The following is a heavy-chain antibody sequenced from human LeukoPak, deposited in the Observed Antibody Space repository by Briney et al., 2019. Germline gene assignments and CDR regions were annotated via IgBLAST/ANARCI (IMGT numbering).Heavy chain of an antibody. J-gene: IGHJ6*02. CDR3: AKAAYYDILTGYYRGYYGMDV. D-gene: IGHD3-9*01. CDR2: ISGDGGST. CDR1: GFTFDDYA. Sequence: GGSLRLSCAASGFTFDDYAMHWVRQAPGKGLEWVSLISGDGGSTYYADSVKGRFTISRDNSKNSLYLQMNSLRTEDTALYYCAKAAYYDILTGYYRGYYGMDVWGQGTTVTVSS. V-gene: IGHV3-43*02.